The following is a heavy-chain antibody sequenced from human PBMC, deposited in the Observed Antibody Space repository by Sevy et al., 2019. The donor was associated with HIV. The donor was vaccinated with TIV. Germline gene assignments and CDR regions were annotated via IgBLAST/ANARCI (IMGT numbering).Heavy chain of an antibody. CDR2: ISGSGGST. CDR3: AMMGWFGELTEDY. J-gene: IGHJ4*02. CDR1: GFTFSSYA. D-gene: IGHD3-10*01. V-gene: IGHV3-23*01. Sequence: GGSLRLSCAASGFTFSSYAMSWVRQAPGKGLEWVSAISGSGGSTYYADSVKGRFTISRDNSKNTLYLQMNSLRAEDTAVYYCAMMGWFGELTEDYWGQGTMVTVSS.